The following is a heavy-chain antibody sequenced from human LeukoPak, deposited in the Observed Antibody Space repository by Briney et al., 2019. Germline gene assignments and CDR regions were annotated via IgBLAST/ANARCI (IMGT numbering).Heavy chain of an antibody. Sequence: GGSLRLSCIASGFTFSSYNVNWVRQAPGKGLEWVANIKQDGSERYYVDSVKGRFTISRDNAKNSLYLQMNSLRAEDTAVYYCARDSTTMVRGSDYWGQGTLVTVSS. J-gene: IGHJ4*02. CDR2: IKQDGSER. D-gene: IGHD3-10*01. CDR3: ARDSTTMVRGSDY. CDR1: GFTFSSYN. V-gene: IGHV3-7*03.